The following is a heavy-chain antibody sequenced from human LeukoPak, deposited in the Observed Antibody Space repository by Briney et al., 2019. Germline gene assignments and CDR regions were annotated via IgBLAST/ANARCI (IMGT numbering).Heavy chain of an antibody. V-gene: IGHV3-49*03. CDR1: GFTFGDYA. CDR2: IRSKAYGGTT. J-gene: IGHJ4*02. D-gene: IGHD3-22*01. Sequence: GGSLRLSCTASGFTFGDYAMSWFRQAPGKGLEWGGFIRSKAYGGTTEYAASVKGRFTISRDNSKNTLYLQMNSLRAEDTAVYYCAKDGSDYDSSGYFFDYWGQGTLVTVSS. CDR3: AKDGSDYDSSGYFFDY.